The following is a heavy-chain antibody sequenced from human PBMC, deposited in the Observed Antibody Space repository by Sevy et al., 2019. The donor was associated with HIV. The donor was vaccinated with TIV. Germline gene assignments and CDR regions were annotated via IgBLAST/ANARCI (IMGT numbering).Heavy chain of an antibody. CDR3: ASPHYDFWSCLFPFGLDV. CDR1: GFTFSTYG. V-gene: IGHV3-30*03. CDR2: ISSDGTNK. Sequence: GGSLRLSCAASGFTFSTYGIHWVRQAPGKGLEWVAVISSDGTNKYYGDSVRGRVTIYRDNSKNMLYLQMNNVRPEDTTVYYCASPHYDFWSCLFPFGLDVWGRVTTVTFSS. J-gene: IGHJ6*02. D-gene: IGHD3-3*01.